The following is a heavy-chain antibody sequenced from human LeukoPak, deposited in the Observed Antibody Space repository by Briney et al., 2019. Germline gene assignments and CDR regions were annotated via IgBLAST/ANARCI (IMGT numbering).Heavy chain of an antibody. J-gene: IGHJ4*02. CDR1: GGSFSGYY. Sequence: PSETLSLTCAVYGGSFSGYYWSWIRQPPGKGLEWIGEINHSGSTNYNPSLKSRVTISVDTSKNQFSLKLSSVTAADTAVYYCARAADRNFDYWGQGTLVTVSS. D-gene: IGHD1-14*01. CDR2: INHSGST. V-gene: IGHV4-34*01. CDR3: ARAADRNFDY.